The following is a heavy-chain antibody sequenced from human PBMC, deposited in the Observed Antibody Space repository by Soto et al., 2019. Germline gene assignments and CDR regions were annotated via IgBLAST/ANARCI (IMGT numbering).Heavy chain of an antibody. V-gene: IGHV3-21*01. D-gene: IGHD3-22*01. CDR1: GFTFSSYS. CDR3: ASIEGNYYDSSVFSWFDP. CDR2: ISSSSSYI. J-gene: IGHJ5*02. Sequence: LRLSCAASGFTFSSYSMNWVRQAPGKGLEWVSSISSSSSYIYYADSVKGRFTISRDNAKNSLYLQMNSLRAEDTAVYYCASIEGNYYDSSVFSWFDPWGQGTLVTVSS.